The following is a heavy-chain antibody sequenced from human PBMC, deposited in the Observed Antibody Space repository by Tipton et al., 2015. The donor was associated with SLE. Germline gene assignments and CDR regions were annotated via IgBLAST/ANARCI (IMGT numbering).Heavy chain of an antibody. D-gene: IGHD6-13*01. V-gene: IGHV4-59*12. CDR2: IYYSGST. Sequence: TLSLTCTVSGGSISSYYWSWIRQPPGKGLEWIGYIYYSGSTNYNPSLKSRVTISVDTSKNQFSLKLSSVTAADTAVYYCARDSPGMAAADWGQGTLVTVSS. CDR3: ARDSPGMAAAD. J-gene: IGHJ4*02. CDR1: GGSISSYY.